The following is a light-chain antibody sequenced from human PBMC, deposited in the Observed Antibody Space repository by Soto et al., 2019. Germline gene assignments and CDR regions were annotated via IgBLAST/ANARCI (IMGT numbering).Light chain of an antibody. CDR2: DAY. J-gene: IGKJ5*01. V-gene: IGKV3-11*01. CDR3: QQRDNWPIT. Sequence: EIVLTQSPATLPLSPGEGATLSCRASQSISSYLTWYQQKPGQAPRLLIFDAYKRATGIPARFSGSGSGTDFTLPISSLEPEDFAVYYCQQRDNWPITFGQGTRLEIK. CDR1: QSISSY.